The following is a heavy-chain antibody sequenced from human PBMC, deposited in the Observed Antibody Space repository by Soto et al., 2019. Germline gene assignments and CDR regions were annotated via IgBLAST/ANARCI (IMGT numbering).Heavy chain of an antibody. D-gene: IGHD2-15*01. CDR1: GFTFSSYG. CDR3: ARDAQGCSGGSCSYFDY. V-gene: IGHV3-33*01. J-gene: IGHJ4*02. CDR2: IWYDGSNK. Sequence: GGSLRLSCAASGFTFSSYGMHWVRQAPGKGLEWVAVIWYDGSNKYYADSVKGRFTISRDNSKNTQYLQMNSPRAEDTAVYYCARDAQGCSGGSCSYFDYWGQGTLVTVSS.